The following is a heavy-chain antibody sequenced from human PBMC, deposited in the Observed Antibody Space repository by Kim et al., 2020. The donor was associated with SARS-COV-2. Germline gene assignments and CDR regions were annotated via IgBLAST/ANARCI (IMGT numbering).Heavy chain of an antibody. CDR3: ARARAYYDILTGAWDV. J-gene: IGHJ6*02. D-gene: IGHD3-9*01. V-gene: IGHV4-34*01. CDR1: GGSFSGYY. CDR2: INHSGST. Sequence: SETLSLTCAVYGGSFSGYYWSWIRQPPGKGLEWIGEINHSGSTNYNPSLKSRVTISVDTSKNQFSLKLSSVTAADTAVYYCARARAYYDILTGAWDVWG.